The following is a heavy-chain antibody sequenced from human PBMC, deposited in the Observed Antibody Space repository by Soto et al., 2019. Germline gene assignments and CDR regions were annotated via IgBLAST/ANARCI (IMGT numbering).Heavy chain of an antibody. Sequence: SETLSLTCTVSGGSISSSSYYWGWIRQPPGKGLEWIGSIYYSGSTYYNPSLKSRVTISVDTSKNQFSLKLSSVTAADTAVYYCARQYGSGSKYYYYYYHMDVWGKGTTVTVSS. J-gene: IGHJ6*03. D-gene: IGHD3-10*01. CDR1: GGSISSSSYY. V-gene: IGHV4-39*01. CDR2: IYYSGST. CDR3: ARQYGSGSKYYYYYYHMDV.